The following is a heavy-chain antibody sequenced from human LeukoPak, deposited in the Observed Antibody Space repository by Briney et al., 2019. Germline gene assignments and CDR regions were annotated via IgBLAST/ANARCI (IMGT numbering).Heavy chain of an antibody. CDR1: GGSSSGYY. V-gene: IGHV4-34*01. Sequence: SETLSLTCAVYGGSSSGYYWSWIRQPPGKGLEWIGEINHSGSTNYNPSLKSRVTISVDTSKNQFSLKLSSVTAADTAVYYCASPIAARRHAFAIWGQGTMVTVSS. CDR3: ASPIAARRHAFAI. CDR2: INHSGST. D-gene: IGHD6-6*01. J-gene: IGHJ3*02.